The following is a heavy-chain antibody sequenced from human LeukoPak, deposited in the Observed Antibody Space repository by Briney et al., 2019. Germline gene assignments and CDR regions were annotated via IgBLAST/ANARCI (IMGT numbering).Heavy chain of an antibody. J-gene: IGHJ4*02. CDR3: ATLHTVDTTLAG. Sequence: GGSLRLSCAASGFSFSEQWMHWVRQAPGKGLVWVSRISGGTSRSYADSVEGRFTISRDNAKNTLYLQMDSLRDEDTAVYFCATLHTVDTTLAGWGQGTLVTVSS. V-gene: IGHV3-74*01. D-gene: IGHD5-18*01. CDR2: ISGGTSR. CDR1: GFSFSEQW.